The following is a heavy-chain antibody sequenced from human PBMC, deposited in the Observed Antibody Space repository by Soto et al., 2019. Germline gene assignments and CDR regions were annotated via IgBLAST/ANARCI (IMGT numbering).Heavy chain of an antibody. Sequence: QVQLVESGGGVVQPGRSLRLSCAASGFTFSSYGMHWVRQAPGKGLEWVAVISYDGSNKYYADSMKGRFTISRDNSKNTLYLQMNSLRAKDTAVYYCAKDLYGSGSYYYYYYYGMDVWGQGTTVTVSS. CDR2: ISYDGSNK. D-gene: IGHD3-10*01. CDR1: GFTFSSYG. J-gene: IGHJ6*02. CDR3: AKDLYGSGSYYYYYYYGMDV. V-gene: IGHV3-30*18.